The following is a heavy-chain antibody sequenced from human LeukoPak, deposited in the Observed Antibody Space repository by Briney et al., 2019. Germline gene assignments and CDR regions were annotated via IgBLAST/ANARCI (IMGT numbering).Heavy chain of an antibody. J-gene: IGHJ4*02. Sequence: SETLSLTCAVYGGSFSGYYWGWIRQPPGKGLEWIGRIYHSGSTYYNPSLKSRVTISVDTSKNQFSLKLSSVTAADTAVYYCARALDTAMVTDFDWGQGTLVTVSS. V-gene: IGHV4-34*01. CDR3: ARALDTAMVTDFD. D-gene: IGHD5-18*01. CDR1: GGSFSGYY. CDR2: IYHSGST.